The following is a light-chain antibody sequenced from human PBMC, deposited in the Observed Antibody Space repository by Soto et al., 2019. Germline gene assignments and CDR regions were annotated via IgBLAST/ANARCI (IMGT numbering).Light chain of an antibody. J-gene: IGKJ4*01. CDR1: QIVGSTY. CDR3: QQHGNSPAT. Sequence: ETVLTQSPGTLSLSPGERATLSCRASQIVGSTYRAWYQQKPGQAPRVLIYGASSRATGIPDRFSGSGSGTDVTLTITGLEPEDFAVYYCQQHGNSPATVGGGTKVEIK. V-gene: IGKV3-20*01. CDR2: GAS.